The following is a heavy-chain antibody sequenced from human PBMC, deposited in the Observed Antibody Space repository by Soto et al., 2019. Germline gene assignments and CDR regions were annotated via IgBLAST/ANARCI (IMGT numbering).Heavy chain of an antibody. CDR1: DFTFSTYC. CDR3: SSVSAAQYYSGMDA. V-gene: IGHV3-74*01. CDR2: IDTTGSTT. Sequence: EVQLVESGGGLVQPGGSLRLSCAASDFTFSTYCMHWVRQAPGKGLEWVARIDTTGSTTTYAVSVQGRFTISRDNAKNTLYLQMHSVRDEATAVYDCSSVSAAQYYSGMDAWGEGTTVTVSS. D-gene: IGHD4-4*01. J-gene: IGHJ6*04.